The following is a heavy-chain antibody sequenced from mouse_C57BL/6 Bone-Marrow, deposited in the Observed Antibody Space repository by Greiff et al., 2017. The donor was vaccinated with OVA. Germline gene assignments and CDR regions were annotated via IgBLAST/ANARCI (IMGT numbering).Heavy chain of an antibody. CDR3: APYYYGSSLGAMDY. V-gene: IGHV3-6*01. CDR1: GYSITSGYY. J-gene: IGHJ4*01. D-gene: IGHD1-1*01. CDR2: ISYDGSN. Sequence: EVQLQESGPGLVKPSQSLSLTCSVTGYSITSGYYWNWIRQFPGNKLEWMGYISYDGSNNYNPSLKNRISITRDTSKNQFFLKLNSVTTEDTATYDCAPYYYGSSLGAMDYWGQGTSVTVSS.